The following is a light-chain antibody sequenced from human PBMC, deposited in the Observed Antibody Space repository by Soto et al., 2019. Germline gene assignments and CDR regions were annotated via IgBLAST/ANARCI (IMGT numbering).Light chain of an antibody. J-gene: IGLJ2*01. Sequence: QSALTQPASVSGSPGQPITISCTGTSSDIGGYHYVSWYQQHPGKAPKLIIFEVSDRPSGVSDRFSGSKSGNTASLTISGLQAEDEADYYCSSYATSDIVVFGGGTKLTVL. CDR2: EVS. CDR1: SSDIGGYHY. V-gene: IGLV2-14*01. CDR3: SSYATSDIVV.